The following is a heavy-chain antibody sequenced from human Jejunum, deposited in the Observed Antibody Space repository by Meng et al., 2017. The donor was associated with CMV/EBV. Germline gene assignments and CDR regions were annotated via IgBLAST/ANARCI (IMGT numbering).Heavy chain of an antibody. Sequence: CTVSGVSSCCDGYYCNAIRQLPGKGLEWIGFIHPSGSTHYNPSLKSRVSISSDTSKSQFSLSLSSVNVADTAVYYCTRGRDAYKVGLWGQGTLVTVSS. J-gene: IGHJ1*01. CDR3: TRGRDAYKVGL. V-gene: IGHV4-31*03. CDR2: IHPSGST. D-gene: IGHD5-24*01. CDR1: GVSSCCDGYY.